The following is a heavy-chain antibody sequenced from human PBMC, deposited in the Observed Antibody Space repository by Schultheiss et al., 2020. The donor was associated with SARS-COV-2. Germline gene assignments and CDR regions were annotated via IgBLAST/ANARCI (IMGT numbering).Heavy chain of an antibody. J-gene: IGHJ5*02. CDR1: GFTFSSYS. V-gene: IGHV3-23*01. D-gene: IGHD6-19*01. Sequence: GGSLRLSCAASGFTFSSYSMNWVRQAPGKGLEWVSAISGSGGSTYYADSVKGRFTISRDNSKNTLYLQMNSLKTEDTAVYYCTRHSSGWNWFDPWGQGTLVTVSS. CDR2: ISGSGGST. CDR3: TRHSSGWNWFDP.